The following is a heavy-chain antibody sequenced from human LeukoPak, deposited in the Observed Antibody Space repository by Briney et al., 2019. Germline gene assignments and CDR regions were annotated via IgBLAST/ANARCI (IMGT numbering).Heavy chain of an antibody. CDR2: ITWNSDFT. J-gene: IGHJ4*02. V-gene: IGHV3-9*01. Sequence: GGSLRLSYAASGFSFDDYAMHWVRQSPRKGLEWVAGITWNSDFTALADSVKGRFTISRDNANNSVYLHMNTLTPDDTAVYYCTKDVADYVWGDYRHFDMWGQGTLVTVSA. D-gene: IGHD3-16*02. CDR1: GFSFDDYA. CDR3: TKDVADYVWGDYRHFDM.